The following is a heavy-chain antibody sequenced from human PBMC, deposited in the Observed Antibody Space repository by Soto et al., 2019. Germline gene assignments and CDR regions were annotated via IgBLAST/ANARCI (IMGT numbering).Heavy chain of an antibody. CDR2: ISYDGSNK. D-gene: IGHD3-16*01. V-gene: IGHV3-30*03. Sequence: QVQLVESGGGVVQPGRSLRLSCAASGFTFSSYGMHWVRQAPGKGLEWVAVISYDGSNKYYADSVKGRFTISRDNSKNTLYLQINSLRAEDTAVYYCALLGGAASFDFCGQGTLVTVSS. CDR3: ALLGGAASFDF. J-gene: IGHJ4*02. CDR1: GFTFSSYG.